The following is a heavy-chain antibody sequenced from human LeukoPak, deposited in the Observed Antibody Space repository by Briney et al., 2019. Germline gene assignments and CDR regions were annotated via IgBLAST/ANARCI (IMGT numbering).Heavy chain of an antibody. CDR2: ITSSGTYI. Sequence: KTGGSLRLSCAASGFDFNNYNMNWVRQAPGKGLEWVSSITSSGTYIYYADSVKGRFTISRDNAKNSLYLQMNSLKTEDTAVYYCTIGADYYDSSGYYLFDYWGQGTLVTVSS. D-gene: IGHD3-22*01. CDR3: TIGADYYDSSGYYLFDY. CDR1: GFDFNNYN. J-gene: IGHJ4*02. V-gene: IGHV3-21*03.